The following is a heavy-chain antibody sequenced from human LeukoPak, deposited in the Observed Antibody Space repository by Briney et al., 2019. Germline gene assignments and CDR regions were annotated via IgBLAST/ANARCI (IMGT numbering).Heavy chain of an antibody. V-gene: IGHV3-23*01. CDR3: AKGSSGARPYFFDC. CDR2: ITGGSDST. CDR1: GFTFSSYV. Sequence: GGSLRLSCAASGFTFSSYVMSLVRQAPGKGLEWVSAITGGSDSTYYADSVKGRFTISRDNSENTLYVQMNSLRAEDTAVYYCAKGSSGARPYFFDCWRQGTLITVSS. J-gene: IGHJ4*02.